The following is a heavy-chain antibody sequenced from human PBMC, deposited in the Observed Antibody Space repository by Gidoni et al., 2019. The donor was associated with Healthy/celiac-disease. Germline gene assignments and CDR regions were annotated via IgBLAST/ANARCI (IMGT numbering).Heavy chain of an antibody. J-gene: IGHJ3*02. CDR1: GYTLTQLS. Sequence: QVQLVQSGAEVQKPGASVKVSCKVSGYTLTQLSIHWGRQAPGKGLEWMGGFDPEDGETIYAQKFQGRVTMTEDTSTDTAYMELSSLRSEDTAVYYCATPSVSALPLDAFDIWGQGTMVTVSS. CDR2: FDPEDGET. V-gene: IGHV1-24*01. CDR3: ATPSVSALPLDAFDI.